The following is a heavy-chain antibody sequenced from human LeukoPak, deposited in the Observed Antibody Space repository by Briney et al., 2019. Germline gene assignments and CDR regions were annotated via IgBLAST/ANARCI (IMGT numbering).Heavy chain of an antibody. D-gene: IGHD6-19*01. CDR3: ASLYSSGRQVGDY. V-gene: IGHV4-59*08. CDR1: GGSISSYY. J-gene: IGHJ4*02. CDR2: IYYSGST. Sequence: SETLSLTCTVSGGSISSYYWSWIRQPPGKGLEWIGYIYYSGSTNYNPSLKSRVTISVDTSKNQFSLELSSVTAADTAVYYCASLYSSGRQVGDYWGQGTLVTVSS.